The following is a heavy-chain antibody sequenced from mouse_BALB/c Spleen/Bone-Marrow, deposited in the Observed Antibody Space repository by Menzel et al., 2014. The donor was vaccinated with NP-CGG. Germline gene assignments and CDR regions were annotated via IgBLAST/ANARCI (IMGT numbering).Heavy chain of an antibody. CDR2: ISNGGGST. CDR3: ARQLGLRWAMDY. Sequence: EVKLMESGGGLVQPGGSLKLSCAASGFTFSSYTVSWVRQTPEKRLEWVAYISNGGGSTYYPDTVKGRFTISRDNAENTLYLQMSSLKSEDTAMYYCARQLGLRWAMDYWGQGTSVTVSS. V-gene: IGHV5-12-2*01. CDR1: GFTFSSYT. D-gene: IGHD3-1*01. J-gene: IGHJ4*01.